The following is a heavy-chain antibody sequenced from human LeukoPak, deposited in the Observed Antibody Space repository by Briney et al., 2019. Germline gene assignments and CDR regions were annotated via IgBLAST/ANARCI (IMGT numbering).Heavy chain of an antibody. V-gene: IGHV3-23*01. J-gene: IGHJ6*03. CDR1: GFTFSNYA. CDR2: LSGSGANS. D-gene: IGHD2-2*01. CDR3: AKCSSSSAYYYYYYMDV. Sequence: PGGSLRLSCAASGFTFSNYAMSWVRQAPGKGLEWVSGLSGSGANSYYADSVKGRFTISRDNSKNTLYLQMNSLRAEDTAVYYCAKCSSSSAYYYYYYMDVWGKGTTVTVSS.